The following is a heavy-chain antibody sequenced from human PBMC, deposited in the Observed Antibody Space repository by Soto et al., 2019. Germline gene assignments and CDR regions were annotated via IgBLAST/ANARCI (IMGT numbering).Heavy chain of an antibody. Sequence: GGSLRLSCAASGFTFSSYGMHWVRQAPGKGLEWVAVIWYDGSNKYYADSVKGRFTISRDNSKNTLYLQMNSLRAEDTAVYYCARDSPSGIAASWYFDLWGRGTLVTVSS. CDR2: IWYDGSNK. CDR1: GFTFSSYG. V-gene: IGHV3-33*01. J-gene: IGHJ2*01. D-gene: IGHD6-13*01. CDR3: ARDSPSGIAASWYFDL.